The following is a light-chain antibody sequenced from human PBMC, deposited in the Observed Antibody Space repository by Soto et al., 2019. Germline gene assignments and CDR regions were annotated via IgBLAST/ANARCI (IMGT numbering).Light chain of an antibody. Sequence: EIVLTQSPGTLSLSPGERDTLSCRASQSVSNNYLDWYQQKPGQAPRLLIYAASGRATGIPDRFSGSGSGTDFTLISSRPEPKDFAVYHWQQDGSSPLTFGQGTKVEIK. J-gene: IGKJ1*01. CDR1: QSVSNNY. CDR2: AAS. V-gene: IGKV3-20*01. CDR3: QQDGSSPLT.